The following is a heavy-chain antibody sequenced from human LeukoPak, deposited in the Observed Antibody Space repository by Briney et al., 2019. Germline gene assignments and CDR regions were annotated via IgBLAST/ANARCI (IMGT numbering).Heavy chain of an antibody. CDR1: GGSIRSSSYY. V-gene: IGHV4-39*01. D-gene: IGHD3-10*01. CDR3: ARGIYYYGSGSLNWFDP. J-gene: IGHJ5*02. CDR2: IYYSGST. Sequence: NPSETLSLTCTVSGGSIRSSSYYWGWIRQPPGKGLEWIGSIYYSGSTYYNPSLKSRVTISADTSKNQFSLKLRSVTAADTAVYYCARGIYYYGSGSLNWFDPWGQGTLVTVSS.